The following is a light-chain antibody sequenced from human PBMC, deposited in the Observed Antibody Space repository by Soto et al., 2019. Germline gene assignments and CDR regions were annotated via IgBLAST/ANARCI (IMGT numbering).Light chain of an antibody. CDR1: QRVSSN. V-gene: IGKV3-15*01. J-gene: IGKJ1*01. CDR3: QQYNNWPPWT. CDR2: GAS. Sequence: IVMPQSPATLYVSPGERATLSCRASQRVSSNLDWYQQKPGQAPRLLIYGASTCATGIPARFSGSGSGTEFTLTISSLQSEDFAVYYCQQYNNWPPWTFGEGTKVEIK.